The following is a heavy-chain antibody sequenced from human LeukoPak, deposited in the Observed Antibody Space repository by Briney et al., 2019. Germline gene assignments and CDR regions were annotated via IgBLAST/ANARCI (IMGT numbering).Heavy chain of an antibody. CDR3: ARDLSLGRHEYGEPFDY. CDR2: ISGYNGKT. CDR1: GYTFINYG. V-gene: IGHV1-18*01. D-gene: IGHD4/OR15-4a*01. Sequence: VASVKVSCETSGYTFINYGISWVRQAPGQGPEWMGWISGYNGKTNYVQKFQGRITMTTDTSTSTAYMELRSLRSDDTAVYYCARDLSLGRHEYGEPFDYWGQGTMVTVSS. J-gene: IGHJ4*02.